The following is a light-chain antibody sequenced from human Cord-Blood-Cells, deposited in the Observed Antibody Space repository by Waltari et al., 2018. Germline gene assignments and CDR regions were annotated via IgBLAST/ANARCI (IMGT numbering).Light chain of an antibody. V-gene: IGLV1-44*01. J-gene: IGLJ3*02. CDR2: SNN. CDR1: SPNIGSNT. Sequence: QSVLTQPPSASRTPGQRVTISCSGSSPNIGSNTVNWYQQPPGTAPKLLIYSNNQRPSGVPDRFSGSKSGTSASLAISGLQSEDEADYYCAAWDDSLNGPVFGGGTKLTVL. CDR3: AAWDDSLNGPV.